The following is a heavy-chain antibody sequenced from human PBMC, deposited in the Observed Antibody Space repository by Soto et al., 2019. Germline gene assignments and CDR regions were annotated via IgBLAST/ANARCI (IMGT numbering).Heavy chain of an antibody. V-gene: IGHV1-69*12. D-gene: IGHD5-18*01. CDR1: GGTFSSYA. J-gene: IGHJ4*02. Sequence: QVQLVQSGAEVKKPGSSVKVSCKASGGTFSSYAISWVRQAPGQGLEWMGGIIPIFGTANYAQTFQGRVTITADESTSTAYMEVSILRSEDTAVYYCASTSRQGGGIQLWNYFAYWGQGTLVTVSS. CDR2: IIPIFGTA. CDR3: ASTSRQGGGIQLWNYFAY.